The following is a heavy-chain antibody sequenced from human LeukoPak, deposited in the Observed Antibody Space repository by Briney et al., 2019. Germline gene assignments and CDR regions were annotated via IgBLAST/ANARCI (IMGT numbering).Heavy chain of an antibody. CDR3: AKDSGSYYTSDY. Sequence: GGSLRLSCAASAFTFNNYDMHWVRRAPGKGLEWVAFIRYDGSNKYYADFVEGRFTISRDNSKNTLYLLMNSLRAEDTAVYYCAKDSGSYYTSDYWGQGTLVTVSS. J-gene: IGHJ4*02. CDR1: AFTFNNYD. CDR2: IRYDGSNK. V-gene: IGHV3-30*02. D-gene: IGHD3-10*01.